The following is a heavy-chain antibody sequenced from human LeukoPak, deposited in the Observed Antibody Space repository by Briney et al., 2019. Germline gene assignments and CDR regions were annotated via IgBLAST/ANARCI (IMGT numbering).Heavy chain of an antibody. CDR1: GGSISSHY. J-gene: IGHJ6*03. CDR3: ARACGEWQLAHYYYYYYMDV. Sequence: SETLSLTCTVSGGSISSHYWSWIRQPPGKGLEWIGYIYYSGSTNYNPSLKSRVTISVDTSKNQFSLKLSSVTAADTAVYYCARACGEWQLAHYYYYYYMDVWGKGTTVTVSS. D-gene: IGHD3-10*01. CDR2: IYYSGST. V-gene: IGHV4-59*11.